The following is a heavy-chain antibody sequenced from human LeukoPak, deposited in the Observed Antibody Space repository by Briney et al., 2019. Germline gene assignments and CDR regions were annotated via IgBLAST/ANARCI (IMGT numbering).Heavy chain of an antibody. Sequence: PGGSLRLSCAASGFTFSEAWMNWVRQAPGKGLEWVGRIKSKTDGGTTDYAAPVKGRFTISRDDSKNTLYLQMNSLKTEDTAVYYCARDAEAVGEWFDYWGQGSLVTVSS. CDR1: GFTFSEAW. CDR3: ARDAEAVGEWFDY. D-gene: IGHD2-21*01. V-gene: IGHV3-15*01. J-gene: IGHJ4*02. CDR2: IKSKTDGGTT.